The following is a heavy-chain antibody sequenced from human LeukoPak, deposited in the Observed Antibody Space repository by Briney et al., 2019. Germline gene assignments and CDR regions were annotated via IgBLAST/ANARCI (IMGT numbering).Heavy chain of an antibody. V-gene: IGHV4-39*01. Sequence: PSETLSLTCTVSGGSISSSSYYWGWIRQPPGKGLEWIGSIYYSGSTYYNPSLKSRVTISVDTSENQFSLKLNSVTAADTAVYYCASFYCSGGSCYQYYSYYYMDVWGKGTTVTISS. J-gene: IGHJ6*03. CDR3: ASFYCSGGSCYQYYSYYYMDV. CDR1: GGSISSSSYY. CDR2: IYYSGST. D-gene: IGHD2-15*01.